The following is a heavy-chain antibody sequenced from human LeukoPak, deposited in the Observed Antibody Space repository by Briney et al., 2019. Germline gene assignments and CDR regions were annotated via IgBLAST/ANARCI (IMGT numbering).Heavy chain of an antibody. CDR1: GFTFSNAW. CDR2: IKQDGSEK. J-gene: IGHJ4*02. CDR3: ARDIGGGLDY. D-gene: IGHD3-16*01. V-gene: IGHV3-7*01. Sequence: PGGSLRLSCAASGFTFSNAWMSWVRQAPGKGLEWVANIKQDGSEKYYVDSVKGRFTISRDNAKNSLYLQMNSLRAEDTAVYYCARDIGGGLDYWGQGTLVTVSS.